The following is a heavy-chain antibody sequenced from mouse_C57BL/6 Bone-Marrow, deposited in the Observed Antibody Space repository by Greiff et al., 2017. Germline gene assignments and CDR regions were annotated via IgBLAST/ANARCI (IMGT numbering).Heavy chain of an antibody. D-gene: IGHD2-5*01. CDR3: ARHYSNHYYAMDY. CDR2: IHPNSGST. J-gene: IGHJ4*01. Sequence: QVQLQQPGAELVKPGASVKLSCKASGYTFTSYWMHWVKQRPGQGLEWIGMIHPNSGSTNYNEKFKSKATLTVDKSSSTAYMQLSSLTSEDSAVYFCARHYSNHYYAMDYWGQGTSVTVSS. V-gene: IGHV1-64*01. CDR1: GYTFTSYW.